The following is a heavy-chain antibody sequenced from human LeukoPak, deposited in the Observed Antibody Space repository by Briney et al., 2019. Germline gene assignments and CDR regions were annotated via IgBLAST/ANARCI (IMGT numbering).Heavy chain of an antibody. CDR1: GGSISSGGYY. V-gene: IGHV4-30-2*01. CDR3: ARDRRWLYGAFDI. J-gene: IGHJ3*02. Sequence: MPSQTLSLTCTVSGGSISSGGYYWSWIRQPPGKGLEWIGYIYHSGSTYYNPSLKSRVTISVDRSKNQFSLKLSSVTAADTAVYYCARDRRWLYGAFDIWGQGTMVTVSS. CDR2: IYHSGST. D-gene: IGHD4-17*01.